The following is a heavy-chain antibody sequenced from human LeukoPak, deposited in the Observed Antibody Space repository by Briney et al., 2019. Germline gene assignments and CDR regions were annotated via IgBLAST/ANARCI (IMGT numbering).Heavy chain of an antibody. V-gene: IGHV3-23*01. CDR3: AKGRQWLGKVNYFDY. Sequence: HPGGSLRLSCAASGLTFSSYAMGWVRQAPGKGLEWVSAISGSGGSTYYADSVKGRFTISRDNSKNTLYLQMNSLRAEDTAVYYCAKGRQWLGKVNYFDYWGQGTLVTVSS. D-gene: IGHD6-19*01. CDR1: GLTFSSYA. J-gene: IGHJ4*02. CDR2: ISGSGGST.